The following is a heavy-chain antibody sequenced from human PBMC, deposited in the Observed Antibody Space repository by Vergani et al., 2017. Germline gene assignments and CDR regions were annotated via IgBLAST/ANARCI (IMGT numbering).Heavy chain of an antibody. Sequence: EVQLLESGGGLVQPGGSLRLSCAASGFTFSSYAMSWVRQAPGKGLEWVSAISGSGGSTYYAESVKGRFTISRDNSKNTLYLQMNSLRAEDTAVYYCAKSITMIVVVSRFDYWGQGTLVTVSS. CDR1: GFTFSSYA. J-gene: IGHJ4*02. CDR3: AKSITMIVVVSRFDY. D-gene: IGHD3-22*01. CDR2: ISGSGGST. V-gene: IGHV3-23*01.